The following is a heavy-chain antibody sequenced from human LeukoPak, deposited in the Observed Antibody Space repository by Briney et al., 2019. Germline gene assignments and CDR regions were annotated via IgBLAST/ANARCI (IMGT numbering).Heavy chain of an antibody. CDR2: ISNSGGST. CDR3: ARDRGGHYGMDV. D-gene: IGHD3-16*01. V-gene: IGHV3-23*01. Sequence: GGSLRLSCAASGFTFSSYVMSWVRQAPGKGLEWVSSISNSGGSTYYADSVEGRFTISRDNSKNTLYPQMNSLRAEDTAVYYCARDRGGHYGMDVWGQGTTVTVSS. CDR1: GFTFSSYV. J-gene: IGHJ6*02.